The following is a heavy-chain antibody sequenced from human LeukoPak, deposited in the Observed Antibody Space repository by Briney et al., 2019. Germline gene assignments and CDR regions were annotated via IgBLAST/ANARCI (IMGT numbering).Heavy chain of an antibody. CDR2: IYPRDGST. J-gene: IGHJ4*02. Sequence: ASVKVSCKASGYTFTSNYIHWVRQAPGQGLEWMGMIYPRDGSTSYAQRFQDRVTVTRDTSTSTVHMELSGLRSEDTAVYYCARDQEGFDYWGQGTQVTVSS. CDR3: ARDQEGFDY. CDR1: GYTFTSNY. V-gene: IGHV1-46*01.